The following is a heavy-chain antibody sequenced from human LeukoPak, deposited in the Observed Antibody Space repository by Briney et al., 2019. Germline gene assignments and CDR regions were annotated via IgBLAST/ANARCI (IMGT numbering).Heavy chain of an antibody. CDR2: ISGSGGST. D-gene: IGHD2-8*01. CDR1: GFTFSSYA. J-gene: IGHJ4*02. Sequence: GGSLRLSCTASGFTFSSYAMSWVRQAPGKGLEWASAISGSGGSTYYADSVKGRFTISRDNSKNTLYLQMNSLRAEDTAVYYCAKLTQGTNGVWPHWGQGTLVTVSS. V-gene: IGHV3-23*01. CDR3: AKLTQGTNGVWPH.